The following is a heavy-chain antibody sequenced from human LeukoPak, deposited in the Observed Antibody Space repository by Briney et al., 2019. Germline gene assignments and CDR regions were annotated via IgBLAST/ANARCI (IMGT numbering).Heavy chain of an antibody. J-gene: IGHJ4*02. CDR2: INTNTGNP. V-gene: IGHV7-4-1*02. CDR1: GYTFISYA. CDR3: ARSNNDGDYLGVGFDY. Sequence: GALVKVSCKASGYTFISYAMNWVRQAPGQGLEWMGWINTNTGNPTYAQGFTGRFVFSLDTSVSTAYLQISSLQAEDTAVYYCARSNNDGDYLGVGFDYWGQGTLVTVSS. D-gene: IGHD4-17*01.